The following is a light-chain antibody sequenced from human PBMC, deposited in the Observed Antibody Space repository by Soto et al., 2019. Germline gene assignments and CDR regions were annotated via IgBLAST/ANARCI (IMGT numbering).Light chain of an antibody. CDR2: DTS. CDR3: LLSFSGTHVV. CDR1: TGAVTSGHY. J-gene: IGLJ2*01. Sequence: QAVVTQEPSLTVSPGGTVTLTCGSSTGAVTSGHYPYWFQQKSGQAPRALIYDTSNKHSWTPARCSGSLLGGKAALTLSGAQPEDEAEYYCLLSFSGTHVVFGGGTKLTVL. V-gene: IGLV7-46*01.